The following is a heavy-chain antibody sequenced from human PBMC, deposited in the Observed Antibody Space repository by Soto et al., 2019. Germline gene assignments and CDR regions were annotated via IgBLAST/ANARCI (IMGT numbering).Heavy chain of an antibody. J-gene: IGHJ6*03. CDR3: AKASITIVGGGMDV. CDR2: ISYDGSNR. CDR1: GFTFSSYG. V-gene: IGHV3-30*18. D-gene: IGHD3-3*01. Sequence: QVQLVESGGGVVQPGRSLRLSCAASGFTFSSYGIHWVRQAPGKGLEWVSVISYDGSNRYYADSVKGRFTISRDNSKNTLYLQMNSLRAEDTAVYYCAKASITIVGGGMDVWGKGTTVTVSS.